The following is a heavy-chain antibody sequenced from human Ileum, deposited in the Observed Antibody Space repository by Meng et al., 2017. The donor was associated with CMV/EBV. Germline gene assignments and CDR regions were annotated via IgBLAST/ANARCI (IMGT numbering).Heavy chain of an antibody. V-gene: IGHV3-66*02. Sequence: GGSLRLSCVASGFTFSSYEMNWVRQAPGKGLEWVSVIYSGGSTYYADSVKGRFTISRDNSKNTLYLQMNSLRAEDTAVYYCASENTAYWGFYYYGMDVWGQGTTVTVSS. CDR1: GFTFSSYE. J-gene: IGHJ6*02. D-gene: IGHD5-18*01. CDR3: ASENTAYWGFYYYGMDV. CDR2: IYSGGST.